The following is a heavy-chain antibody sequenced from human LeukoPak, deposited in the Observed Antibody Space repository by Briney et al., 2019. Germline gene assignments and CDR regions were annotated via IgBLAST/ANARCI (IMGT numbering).Heavy chain of an antibody. Sequence: HPGGSLRLSCAASGFTVSSNYMSWVRQAPGRGLEWVSVIFSASRIFYADSVKGRFTISRDTSKNTLYLQMNSLRAEDTAVYYCAKLWEHDYGDYWGQGTLVTVSS. CDR3: AKLWEHDYGDY. CDR2: IFSASRI. J-gene: IGHJ4*02. CDR1: GFTVSSNY. V-gene: IGHV3-53*01. D-gene: IGHD1/OR15-1a*01.